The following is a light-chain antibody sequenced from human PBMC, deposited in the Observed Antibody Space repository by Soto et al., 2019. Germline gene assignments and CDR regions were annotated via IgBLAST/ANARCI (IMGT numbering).Light chain of an antibody. Sequence: EIVMTQSPPSLTVTPGEPASISCRSSQRLLHSNGNHFLDWYLQKPGQSPQLLIYLGSYRASGVPDRFSGSGSGTDFTLTISRLEPEDFAVYYCQQYGRSPPVKFGQGTKVDIK. J-gene: IGKJ1*01. CDR2: LGS. CDR3: QQYGRSPPVK. CDR1: QRLLHSNGNHF. V-gene: IGKV2-28*01.